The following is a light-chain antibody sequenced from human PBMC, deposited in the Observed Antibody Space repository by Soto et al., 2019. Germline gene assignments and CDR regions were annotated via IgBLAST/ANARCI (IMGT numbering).Light chain of an antibody. V-gene: IGKV3-11*01. J-gene: IGKJ4*01. CDR3: QQRSDWPST. CDR1: QSVSSY. Sequence: EIVLTQSPATLSLSPGERATLSCRASQSVSSYLAWYQQKPGQAPRLLIYDASNRATGIPARFSGSGSGTDITLTISSLEPDDFAVYYCQQRSDWPSTLGGGTKVQIK. CDR2: DAS.